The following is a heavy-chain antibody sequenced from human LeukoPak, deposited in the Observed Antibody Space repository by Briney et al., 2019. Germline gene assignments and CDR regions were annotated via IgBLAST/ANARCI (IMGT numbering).Heavy chain of an antibody. V-gene: IGHV3-23*01. CDR2: ISGGST. CDR3: AKDRAYCSSTSCYLNWFDP. CDR1: GFTFSSYA. Sequence: GGSLRLSCAASGFTFSSYAMSWVRQAPGKGLEWVSAISGGSTYYADSVKGRFTISRDNSKNTLYLQMNSLRAEDTAVYYCAKDRAYCSSTSCYLNWFDPWGQGTLVTVSS. D-gene: IGHD2-2*01. J-gene: IGHJ5*02.